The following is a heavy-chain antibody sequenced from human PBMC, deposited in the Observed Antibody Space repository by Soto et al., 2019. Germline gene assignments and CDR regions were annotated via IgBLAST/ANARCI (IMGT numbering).Heavy chain of an antibody. CDR1: GGSISSNNW. Sequence: QVQLQESGPGLVKPSGTLSLTCVVSGGSISSNNWWSWVRQPPGKGLEWIGEIYHSGSTNYNPSLKSRATISVDKSKNHLSLKLSSVTAADTAVYYFARVVNSGMDPWGQGTLVTVSS. J-gene: IGHJ5*02. D-gene: IGHD6-25*01. CDR2: IYHSGST. CDR3: ARVVNSGMDP. V-gene: IGHV4-4*02.